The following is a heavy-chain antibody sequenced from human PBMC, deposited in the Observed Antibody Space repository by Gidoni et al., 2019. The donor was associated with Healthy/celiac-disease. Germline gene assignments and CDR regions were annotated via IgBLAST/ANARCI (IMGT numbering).Heavy chain of an antibody. CDR1: GYTLPSYA. CDR2: IHAGNGNT. J-gene: IGHJ6*03. D-gene: IGHD5-12*01. Sequence: QVQLVQYGAEVKKPGASVKVSCKASGYTLPSYAMHWVRQTPGQRLEWMGWIHAGNGNTKYSQKFHGRVTITRDTSASTAYMELSSLRSEDTAVYYGARGFRGYDFYYMDVWGKGTTVTVSS. V-gene: IGHV1-3*01. CDR3: ARGFRGYDFYYMDV.